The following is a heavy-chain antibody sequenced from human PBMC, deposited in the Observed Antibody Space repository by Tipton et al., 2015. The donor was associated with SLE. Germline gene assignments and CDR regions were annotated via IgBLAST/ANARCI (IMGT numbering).Heavy chain of an antibody. D-gene: IGHD3-22*01. J-gene: IGHJ3*02. CDR2: ISWSSGST. CDR3: AKDMGRSGSLEGAFDI. V-gene: IGHV3-9*01. CDR1: GFTFDDYA. Sequence: RSLRLSCAASGFTFDDYAMHWVRQTPGKGLEWVSGISWSSGSTGYADSVKGRFTISRDNAKNSLYLQMNSLRAEDTALYYCAKDMGRSGSLEGAFDIWGQGTMVTVSS.